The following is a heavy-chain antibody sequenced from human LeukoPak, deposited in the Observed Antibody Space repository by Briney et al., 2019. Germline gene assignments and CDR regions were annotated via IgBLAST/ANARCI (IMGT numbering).Heavy chain of an antibody. V-gene: IGHV3-7*01. D-gene: IGHD1-26*01. Sequence: GGSLRLSCVASGFTFSSYWMSWLRQAPGKGLEWVANIKQDGSEKYYMDSVKGRFTISRDNAKNSLYLQMNSLRAEDTAVYYCARDLVSGSYYWGQGTLVTVSS. J-gene: IGHJ4*02. CDR1: GFTFSSYW. CDR2: IKQDGSEK. CDR3: ARDLVSGSYY.